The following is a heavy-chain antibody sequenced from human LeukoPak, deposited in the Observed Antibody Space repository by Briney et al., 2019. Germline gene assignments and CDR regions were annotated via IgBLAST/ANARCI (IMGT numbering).Heavy chain of an antibody. Sequence: GGSLRLSCAASGFTFRSYWMSWVRHAPGKGLEWVANIKQDESEKYYVDSVKGRFTISRDNAKSSLYLQMNSLRAEDTAVYHCARDYDFWSGYAGRGTFDYWGQGTLVTVSS. J-gene: IGHJ4*02. CDR2: IKQDESEK. D-gene: IGHD3-3*01. CDR1: GFTFRSYW. CDR3: ARDYDFWSGYAGRGTFDY. V-gene: IGHV3-7*01.